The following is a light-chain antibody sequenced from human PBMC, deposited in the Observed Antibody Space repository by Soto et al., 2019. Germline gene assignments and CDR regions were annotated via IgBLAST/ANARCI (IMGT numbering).Light chain of an antibody. J-gene: IGKJ2*02. V-gene: IGKV3-20*01. CDR3: HHYGYGAGT. CDR2: GAS. Sequence: LILTQSPGTLSLSPGERATLSCRASESVRNNSLAWYQQHPGQAPRLLIFGASSRATGIPDRFTGTGSGADFSLTISRVAPDDSAVYFCHHYGYGAGTFDQGTKLEIK. CDR1: ESVRNNS.